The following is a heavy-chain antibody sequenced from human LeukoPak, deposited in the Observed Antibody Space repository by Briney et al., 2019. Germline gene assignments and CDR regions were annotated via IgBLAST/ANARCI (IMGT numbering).Heavy chain of an antibody. Sequence: PSETLSLTCTVSGGSISSYYWSWIRQPPGTGLEWIGYIYYSGSTNYNPSLKSRVTISVDTSKNQFSLRLSSVTAADTAVYYCARRTYYYDSSGYYYYMDVWGKGTTVTVSS. CDR2: IYYSGST. D-gene: IGHD3-22*01. V-gene: IGHV4-59*08. CDR3: ARRTYYYDSSGYYYYMDV. CDR1: GGSISSYY. J-gene: IGHJ6*03.